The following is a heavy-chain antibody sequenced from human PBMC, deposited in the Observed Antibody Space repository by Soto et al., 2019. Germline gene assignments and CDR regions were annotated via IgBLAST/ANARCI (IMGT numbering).Heavy chain of an antibody. CDR2: IWYDGSNK. D-gene: IGHD4-17*01. CDR1: GFTFSNSA. Sequence: QVQLVESGGGVVQPGRSLRLSCAASGFTFSNSAMHWVRQAPGKGLEWVAVIWYDGSNKYYADSVKGRFTISRGNSKNTLYLQMNSLRAEDTAVYFCARGSRDYGDYWGQGTLVTVSS. V-gene: IGHV3-33*01. J-gene: IGHJ4*02. CDR3: ARGSRDYGDY.